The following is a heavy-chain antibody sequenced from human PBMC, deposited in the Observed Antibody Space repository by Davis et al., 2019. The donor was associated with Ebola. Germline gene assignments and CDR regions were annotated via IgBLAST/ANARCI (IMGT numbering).Heavy chain of an antibody. V-gene: IGHV1-18*01. Sequence: ASVKVSCKASGYTFTSYGISWVRQAPGQGLEWMGWISGYNGDTNYEQNFQGRITMTTDTSTTTVYMELRSLRSDDTAVYFCARTSIVGTTTTASDIWGQGTLVTVSS. D-gene: IGHD1-26*01. CDR3: ARTSIVGTTTTASDI. CDR2: ISGYNGDT. J-gene: IGHJ3*02. CDR1: GYTFTSYG.